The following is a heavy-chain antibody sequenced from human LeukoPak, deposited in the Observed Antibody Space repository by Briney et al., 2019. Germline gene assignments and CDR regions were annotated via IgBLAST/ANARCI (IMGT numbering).Heavy chain of an antibody. Sequence: PGGSLRLSCAASGFTFSSYWMSWVRQAPGKGLEWVANIKQDGSEKYYADSVKGRFTISRDNAKNSLYLQMNTLRAEDTAVYYCARVGDYYDRSGYPDAFDIWGQGTMVTVSS. CDR3: ARVGDYYDRSGYPDAFDI. J-gene: IGHJ3*02. D-gene: IGHD3-22*01. CDR1: GFTFSSYW. V-gene: IGHV3-7*01. CDR2: IKQDGSEK.